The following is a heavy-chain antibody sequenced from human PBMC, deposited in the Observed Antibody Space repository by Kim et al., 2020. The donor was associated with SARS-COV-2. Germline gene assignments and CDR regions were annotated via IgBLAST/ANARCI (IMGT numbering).Heavy chain of an antibody. Sequence: SVKVSCKASGGTFSSYAISWVRQAPGQGLEWMGGIIPIFGTANYAQKFQGRVTITADESTSTAYMELSSLRSEDTAVYYCARGGTVTNHNGYYYGMDVWGQGTTVTVSS. CDR3: ARGGTVTNHNGYYYGMDV. D-gene: IGHD4-17*01. CDR1: GGTFSSYA. V-gene: IGHV1-69*13. CDR2: IIPIFGTA. J-gene: IGHJ6*02.